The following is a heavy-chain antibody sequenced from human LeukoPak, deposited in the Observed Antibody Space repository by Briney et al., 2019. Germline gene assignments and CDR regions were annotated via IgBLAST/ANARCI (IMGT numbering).Heavy chain of an antibody. CDR3: ARVPRITMVRGVFDY. CDR2: ISSSGSTI. J-gene: IGHJ4*02. CDR1: GFTFSSYE. Sequence: GGSLRLSCAASGFTFSSYEINWVRQAPGEGLEWVSYISSSGSTIYYADSVKGRFTISRDNAKNSLYLQMNSLRAEDTAVYYCARVPRITMVRGVFDYWGQGTLVTVSS. V-gene: IGHV3-48*03. D-gene: IGHD3-10*01.